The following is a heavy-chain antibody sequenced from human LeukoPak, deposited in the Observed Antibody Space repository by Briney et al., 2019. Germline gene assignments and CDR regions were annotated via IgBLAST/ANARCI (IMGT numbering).Heavy chain of an antibody. CDR2: ISSSSTYI. J-gene: IGHJ4*02. Sequence: GGSLRLSCAASGFTFSSYSMNWVRQAPGKGLEWCSSISSSSTYISYADSLKGRFTISRDNDKNSLYLQMNSLRAEDTAVYYCARDFYGDYFFDYWGQGALVTVSS. D-gene: IGHD4-17*01. V-gene: IGHV3-21*01. CDR1: GFTFSSYS. CDR3: ARDFYGDYFFDY.